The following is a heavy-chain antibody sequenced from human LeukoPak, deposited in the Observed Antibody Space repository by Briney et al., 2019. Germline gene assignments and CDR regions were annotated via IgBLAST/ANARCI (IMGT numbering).Heavy chain of an antibody. V-gene: IGHV3-23*01. CDR2: ISGSGGST. D-gene: IGHD3-9*01. CDR3: AKAETRRLRYFDWLSLRPYYYYGMDV. Sequence: GSLRLSCAASGFTFSSYAMSWVRQAPGKGLEWVSAISGSGGSTYYADSVKGRFTISRDNSKNTLYLQMNSLRAEDTAVYYCAKAETRRLRYFDWLSLRPYYYYGMDVWGQGTTVTVSS. J-gene: IGHJ6*02. CDR1: GFTFSSYA.